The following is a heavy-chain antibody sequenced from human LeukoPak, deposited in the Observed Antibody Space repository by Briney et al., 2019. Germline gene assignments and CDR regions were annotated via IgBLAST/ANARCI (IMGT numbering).Heavy chain of an antibody. CDR2: IYHSGST. Sequence: NPSETLSLTCTVSGYSISSGYYWGWIRQPPGKGLEWIGSIYHSGSTYYNPSLKSRVTISVDTSKNQFSLKLSSVTAADTAVYYCARVGGQRRRSWQTDYWGQGTLVTVSS. D-gene: IGHD6-13*01. CDR3: ARVGGQRRRSWQTDY. V-gene: IGHV4-38-2*02. CDR1: GYSISSGYY. J-gene: IGHJ4*02.